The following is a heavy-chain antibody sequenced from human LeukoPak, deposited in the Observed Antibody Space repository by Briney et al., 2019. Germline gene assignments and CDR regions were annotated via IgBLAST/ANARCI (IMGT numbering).Heavy chain of an antibody. CDR1: GGSISSYY. D-gene: IGHD5-18*01. CDR2: IYYSGST. Sequence: SETLSLTCTVSGGSISSYYWSWIRQPPGKGLEWIGYIYYSGSTNYNPSLKSRVTISVDTSKNQFSLKLSSVTAADTAVYYCARRTPYSYGYFDYWGQGTLVTVSS. J-gene: IGHJ4*02. CDR3: ARRTPYSYGYFDY. V-gene: IGHV4-59*08.